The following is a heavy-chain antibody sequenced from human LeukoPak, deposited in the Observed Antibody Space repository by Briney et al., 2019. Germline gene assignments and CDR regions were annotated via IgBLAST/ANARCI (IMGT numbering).Heavy chain of an antibody. CDR1: GASIYTSSSY. CDR3: PTSRTNDCSSPSCYTDY. V-gene: IGHV4-39*01. CDR2: GYYTGST. Sequence: KPSETLSLTCTVSGASIYTSSSYWGWIRQPPGKGLEWIASGYYTGSTYYSQSLKSRATLSVDTSKNQFSLELNSVTAADTAVYYCPTSRTNDCSSPSCYTDYWGQGTLVTGSS. D-gene: IGHD2-2*02. J-gene: IGHJ4*02.